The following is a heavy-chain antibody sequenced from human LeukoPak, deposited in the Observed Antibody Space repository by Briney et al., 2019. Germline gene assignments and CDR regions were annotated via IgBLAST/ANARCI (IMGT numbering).Heavy chain of an antibody. CDR1: GYSFTNTF. CDR2: IYPSDSDT. V-gene: IGHV5-51*01. Sequence: GESLKISCKASGYSFTNTFIGWVRQMPGKGLEWMGIIYPSDSDTRYSPSFQGQVTISADKSITTAYLQRSSLKASDTAMYYCARPIAPAGTDLGYWGQGTLVTVSS. CDR3: ARPIAPAGTDLGY. J-gene: IGHJ4*02. D-gene: IGHD6-13*01.